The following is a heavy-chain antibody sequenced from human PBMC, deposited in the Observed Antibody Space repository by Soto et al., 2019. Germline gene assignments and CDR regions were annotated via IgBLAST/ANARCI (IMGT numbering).Heavy chain of an antibody. Sequence: QVQLQESGPGLVKPSETLSLTCTVSGGSITRGGYYWSGIRQHPGKGLEWIGYIYNSGTTYYNPSLKSRVTISVDKSKNQFSLKLTSVTAADTAVYYCARDPAPWGQGTLVTVAS. J-gene: IGHJ5*02. CDR3: ARDPAP. V-gene: IGHV4-31*03. CDR1: GGSITRGGYY. CDR2: IYNSGTT.